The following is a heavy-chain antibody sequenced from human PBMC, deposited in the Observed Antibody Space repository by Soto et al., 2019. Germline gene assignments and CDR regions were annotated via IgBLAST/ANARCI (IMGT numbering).Heavy chain of an antibody. D-gene: IGHD3-3*01. Sequence: SETLSLTCTVSGGSISSYYWSWIRQPPGKGLEWIGYIYYSGSTNYNPSLKSRVTISVDTSKNQFSLKLSSVTAADTAVYYCARAPGRLRFLEWLYWFDPWGHGTLVTVSS. CDR2: IYYSGST. J-gene: IGHJ5*02. CDR3: ARAPGRLRFLEWLYWFDP. CDR1: GGSISSYY. V-gene: IGHV4-59*01.